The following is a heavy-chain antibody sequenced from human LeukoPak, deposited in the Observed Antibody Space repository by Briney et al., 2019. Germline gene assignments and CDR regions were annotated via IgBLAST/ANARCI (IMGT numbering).Heavy chain of an antibody. CDR1: GFSFSTYN. D-gene: IGHD1-26*01. CDR2: ITSSSSYI. J-gene: IGHJ6*03. V-gene: IGHV3-21*06. CDR3: ARDPYSGNYGPYYYYYMDV. Sequence: SGESLRLSCAASGFSFSTYNMNWVRQAPGKGLEWVSSITSSSSYIYYADSVKGRFTISRDNAKNSLYLQMDSLRVEDTAVYYCARDPYSGNYGPYYYYYMDVWGKGTTVTISS.